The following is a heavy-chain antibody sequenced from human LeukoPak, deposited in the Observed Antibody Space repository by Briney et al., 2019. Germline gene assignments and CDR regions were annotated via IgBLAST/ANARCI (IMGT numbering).Heavy chain of an antibody. D-gene: IGHD1-20*01. V-gene: IGHV1-2*06. J-gene: IGHJ4*02. CDR3: ARDFGNNWTGDS. CDR2: LNPKSGGT. Sequence: ASVKVSCRASGYTFTNYYLHWVRQAPGQGLEWMGRLNPKSGGTNYAQKFQGRVTMTRDTFISTAYMELSRLRSDDTAVYYCARDFGNNWTGDSWGQGTLVTVSS. CDR1: GYTFTNYY.